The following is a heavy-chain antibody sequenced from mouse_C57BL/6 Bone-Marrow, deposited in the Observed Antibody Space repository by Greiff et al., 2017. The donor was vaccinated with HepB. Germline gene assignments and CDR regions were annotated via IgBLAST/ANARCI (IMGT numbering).Heavy chain of an antibody. D-gene: IGHD1-1*01. CDR3: ARRRYYYARGGYFDV. V-gene: IGHV1-55*01. CDR2: IYPGSGST. J-gene: IGHJ1*03. Sequence: QVQLQQPGAELVKPGASVKMSCKASGYTFTSYWITWVKQRPGQGLEWIGDIYPGSGSTNYNEKFKSKATLTVDTSSSTAYMQLSSLTSEDSAVYYCARRRYYYARGGYFDVWGTGTTVAVSS. CDR1: GYTFTSYW.